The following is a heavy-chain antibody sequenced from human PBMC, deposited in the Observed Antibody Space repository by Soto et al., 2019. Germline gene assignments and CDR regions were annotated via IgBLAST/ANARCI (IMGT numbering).Heavy chain of an antibody. CDR1: GYKLTELS. J-gene: IGHJ4*02. Sequence: SVKASCKVSGYKLTELSMHWVRQAPGKGLEWMGGFDPEDGETIYAQKFQGRVTMTEDTSTDTAYMELSSLRSEDTAVYYCATFQNLPPYYFDYWGQGTLVTVSS. CDR3: ATFQNLPPYYFDY. V-gene: IGHV1-24*01. CDR2: FDPEDGET.